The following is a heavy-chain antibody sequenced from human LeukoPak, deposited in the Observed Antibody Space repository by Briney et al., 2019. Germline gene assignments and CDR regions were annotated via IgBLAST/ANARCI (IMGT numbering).Heavy chain of an antibody. D-gene: IGHD2-15*01. Sequence: GGSLRLSCAASQYPFNDYYMSWLRQAPGQGLEWISYISSTGTVIHYADSGKGRFTISRDSAKTSLYLQMNNLRAEDTALYYCASSRYLYYFHFWGQGTQVSVSS. V-gene: IGHV3-11*04. CDR1: QYPFNDYY. J-gene: IGHJ4*02. CDR3: ASSRYLYYFHF. CDR2: ISSTGTVI.